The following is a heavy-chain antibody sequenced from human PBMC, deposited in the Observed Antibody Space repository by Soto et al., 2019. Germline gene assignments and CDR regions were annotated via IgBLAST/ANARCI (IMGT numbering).Heavy chain of an antibody. CDR3: ATRIVGRNYYDDMDV. CDR2: ILYDGSNK. Sequence: QVQLVESGGGVVQPGRSLRLSCAASGFTFSSYGMHWVRQAPGKGLEWVAVILYDGSNKYYADSVKGRFTISRDNSKNTLYLQMNSLRAEDTAVYYCATRIVGRNYYDDMDVWGQGTAVTVSS. V-gene: IGHV3-30*03. CDR1: GFTFSSYG. D-gene: IGHD3-22*01. J-gene: IGHJ6*02.